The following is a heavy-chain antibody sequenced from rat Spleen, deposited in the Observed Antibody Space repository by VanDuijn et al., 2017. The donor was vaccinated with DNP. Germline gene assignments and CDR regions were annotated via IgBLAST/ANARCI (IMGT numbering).Heavy chain of an antibody. D-gene: IGHD1-11*01. CDR3: ATGATEGFPY. CDR2: ISSDGRDT. J-gene: IGHJ3*01. CDR1: RITFSDHN. Sequence: EVQLVESGGGLVQPGRSLKLSCEVSRITFSDHNMAWVRQAPKKSLEWVATISSDGRDTYYRDSVKGRFIISRDNARSTLYLQIDSLRSEDTATYYCATGATEGFPYWGQGTLVSVSS. V-gene: IGHV5-7*01.